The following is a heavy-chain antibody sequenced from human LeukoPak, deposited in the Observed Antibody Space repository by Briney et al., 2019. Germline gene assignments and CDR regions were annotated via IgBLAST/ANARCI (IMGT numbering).Heavy chain of an antibody. V-gene: IGHV4-61*02. J-gene: IGHJ4*02. CDR2: ISTSGST. CDR3: VRDRELAY. D-gene: IGHD1-1*01. CDR1: GGSISSGSYY. Sequence: PSQTLSLTCTVSGGSISSGSYYWSWIRQPAGKGLEWIGRISTSGSTNYNPSLKSRVTISVDTSKNQFSLKLSSVTAADTAVYYCVRDRELAYWGQGILVTVSS.